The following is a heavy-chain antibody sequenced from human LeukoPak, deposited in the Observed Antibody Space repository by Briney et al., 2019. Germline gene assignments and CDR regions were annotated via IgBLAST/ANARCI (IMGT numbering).Heavy chain of an antibody. CDR2: VHLNGNT. CDR3: AREGGPYRPLDY. CDR1: GGSVTSTNW. V-gene: IGHV4-4*02. Sequence: SGTLSLTCGVSGGSVTSTNWWTWIRQPPGKGLEWIGEVHLNGNTNYNPSLYGRVTMSVDKSENHVSLKLTSLTAADTPVHYCAREGGPYRPLDYSGQGTLATVPS. J-gene: IGHJ4*02. D-gene: IGHD6-25*01.